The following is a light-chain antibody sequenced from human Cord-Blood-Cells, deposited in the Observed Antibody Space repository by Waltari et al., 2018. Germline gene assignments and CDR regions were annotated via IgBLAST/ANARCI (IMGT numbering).Light chain of an antibody. CDR1: SSNIGNNY. CDR2: DNN. CDR3: GTWDSSLSAGV. J-gene: IGLJ3*02. V-gene: IGLV1-51*01. Sequence: QSVLTQPPSVSAAPGQKVTISCSGSSSNIGNNYVSWYQHHPVTAPKLLIYDNNKQPSGIPDRFSGSKSGTSATLGITGLQTGDEADYYCGTWDSSLSAGVFGGGTKLTVL.